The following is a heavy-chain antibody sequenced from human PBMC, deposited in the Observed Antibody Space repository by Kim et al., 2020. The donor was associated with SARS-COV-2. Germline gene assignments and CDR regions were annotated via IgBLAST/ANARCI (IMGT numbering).Heavy chain of an antibody. CDR2: ISGSGGST. CDR3: AKPAGVVVIAIPFLVY. J-gene: IGHJ4*02. D-gene: IGHD2-21*01. CDR1: GFTFSSYA. V-gene: IGHV3-23*01. Sequence: GGSLRLSCAASGFTFSSYAMSWVRQAPGKGLEWVSAISGSGGSTYYADSVKGRFTISRDNSKNTLYLQMNSLRAEDTAVYYCAKPAGVVVIAIPFLVYWGQGTLVTVSS.